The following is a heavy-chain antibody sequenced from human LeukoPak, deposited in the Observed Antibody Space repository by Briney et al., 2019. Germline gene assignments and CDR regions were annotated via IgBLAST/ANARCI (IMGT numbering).Heavy chain of an antibody. D-gene: IGHD5-12*01. CDR3: TRGVRGFSGSDSIVDYFDY. CDR2: FSFSGSS. Sequence: SETLSLTCRVSRAAIRAYYWGWIRQPPGKGLEWIGHFSFSGSSKYNPSLKSRVTLSFDMSRKELSLTMTSVTAADTAVYFCTRGVRGFSGSDSIVDYFDYWGQGTLVTVFS. V-gene: IGHV4-59*01. J-gene: IGHJ4*02. CDR1: RAAIRAYY.